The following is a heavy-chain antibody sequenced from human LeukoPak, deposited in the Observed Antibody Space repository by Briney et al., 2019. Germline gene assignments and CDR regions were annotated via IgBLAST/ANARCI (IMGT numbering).Heavy chain of an antibody. Sequence: PGGSLRLSCAASGFTFSDKYMSWIRQAPGKGLEWVSYISSSGSIIYYADSVKGRFTISRDNAKNSLYLQMNSLRAEDTAVYYCARESGFRGDAFDIWGQGTMVIVSS. J-gene: IGHJ3*02. CDR1: GFTFSDKY. CDR2: ISSSGSII. CDR3: ARESGFRGDAFDI. D-gene: IGHD3-10*01. V-gene: IGHV3-11*04.